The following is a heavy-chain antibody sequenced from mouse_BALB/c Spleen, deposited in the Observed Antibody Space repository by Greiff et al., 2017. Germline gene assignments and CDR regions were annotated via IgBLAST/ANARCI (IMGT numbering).Heavy chain of an antibody. V-gene: IGHV8-12*01. CDR2: IYWDDDK. CDR1: GFSLSTSGMG. CDR3: ARRATVTTIAMDY. J-gene: IGHJ4*01. D-gene: IGHD2-2*01. Sequence: QVQLQQSGPGILQPSQTLSLTCSFSGFSLSTSGMGVSWIRQPSGKGLEWLAHIYWDDDKRYNPSLKSRLTISKDTSRNQVFLKITSVDTADTATYYCARRATVTTIAMDYWGQGTSVTVSS.